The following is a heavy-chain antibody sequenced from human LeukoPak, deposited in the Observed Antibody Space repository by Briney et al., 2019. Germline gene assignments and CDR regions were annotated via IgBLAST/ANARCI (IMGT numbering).Heavy chain of an antibody. CDR1: GYTFTSYG. V-gene: IGHV1-18*01. Sequence: ASVKVSYKASGYTFTSYGISWVRQAPGQGLEWMGWISAYNGNTNYAQKVQGRVTMTTDTSTSTAYMELRSLRSDDTAVYYCARDSLWVYCSGGSCYFADYWGQGTLVTVSS. CDR3: ARDSLWVYCSGGSCYFADY. D-gene: IGHD2-15*01. J-gene: IGHJ4*02. CDR2: ISAYNGNT.